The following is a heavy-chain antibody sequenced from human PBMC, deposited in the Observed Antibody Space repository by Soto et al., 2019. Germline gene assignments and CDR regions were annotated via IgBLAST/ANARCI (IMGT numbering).Heavy chain of an antibody. CDR3: AKVSYLDHDSRGYLFDN. Sequence: EVQLLESGGDLIQPGGSLRLSCAASGFTFNIYAMTWVRQAPGKGLEWVSAISRYGDFTYYADYVEGRFTISRDNSKNTLYLQMNSLRAEDTAVYYCAKVSYLDHDSRGYLFDNWGQGTLVTGSS. J-gene: IGHJ4*02. CDR2: ISRYGDFT. D-gene: IGHD3-22*01. CDR1: GFTFNIYA. V-gene: IGHV3-23*01.